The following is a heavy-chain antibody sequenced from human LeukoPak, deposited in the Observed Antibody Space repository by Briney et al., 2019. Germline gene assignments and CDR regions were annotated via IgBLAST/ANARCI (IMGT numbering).Heavy chain of an antibody. CDR1: AFTFSKAW. D-gene: IGHD3-10*01. J-gene: IGHJ4*02. V-gene: IGHV3-15*01. CDR2: IKSKTDGGTT. CDR3: THGSGSYMVDY. Sequence: GGSLRLSCAASAFTFSKAWMSWVRQAPGKGLEWVGRIKSKTDGGTTDYAAPVKGRFTISRDDSKNTLYLQMNSLKTEDTAVYYCTHGSGSYMVDYWGQGTLVTVSS.